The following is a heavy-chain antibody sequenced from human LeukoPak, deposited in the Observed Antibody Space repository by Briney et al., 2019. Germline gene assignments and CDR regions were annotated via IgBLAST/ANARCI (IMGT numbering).Heavy chain of an antibody. V-gene: IGHV1-18*01. CDR1: GYTFINYG. J-gene: IGHJ4*02. Sequence: ASVTVSCKASGYTFINYGVSWVRQAPGQGLEWMGWISAYNGNTNYAQKLQGRVTMTTDTSTSTAYMELRSLTSDDTAVYYCARHRGEWLASDYWGQGTLVTVSS. CDR2: ISAYNGNT. CDR3: ARHRGEWLASDY. D-gene: IGHD6-19*01.